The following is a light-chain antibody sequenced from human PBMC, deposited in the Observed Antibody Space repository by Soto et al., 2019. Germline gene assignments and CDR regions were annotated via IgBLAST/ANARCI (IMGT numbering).Light chain of an antibody. Sequence: DIQKTQSPSSLSAPVGGRVTITCQASQDISNYLNWYQQKPGKAPKRLIYAASSLQSGVPSRFSGSGSGTEFTLTISSLQPEDFATYYCLQHFNYPRTFGQGTKVDIK. CDR2: AAS. CDR3: LQHFNYPRT. J-gene: IGKJ1*01. CDR1: QDISNY. V-gene: IGKV1-17*01.